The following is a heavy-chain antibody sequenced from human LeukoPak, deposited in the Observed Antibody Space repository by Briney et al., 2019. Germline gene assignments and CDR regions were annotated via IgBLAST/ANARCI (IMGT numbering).Heavy chain of an antibody. J-gene: IGHJ4*02. V-gene: IGHV2-5*01. CDR3: VHRTSVTSVDH. Sequence: SGPTLLDPPQPLTLTCTFSGFSRNTNGLVVGSGRQPPVQALEWVAFIYDNDDKSYSPSLESRLTITDITSKKQVDLTMPAMDDVDIATYYCVHRTSVTSVDHWGQGTLVTVSS. D-gene: IGHD4-17*01. CDR1: GFSRNTNGLV. CDR2: IYDNDDK.